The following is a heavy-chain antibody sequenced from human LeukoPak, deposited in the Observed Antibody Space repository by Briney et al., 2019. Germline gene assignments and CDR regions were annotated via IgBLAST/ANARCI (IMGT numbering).Heavy chain of an antibody. CDR1: GGSISSSSYY. Sequence: PSETLSLTCTVSGGSISSSSYYWGWIRQPPGKGLEWIGSIYYSGSTYYNPSLKSRVTISVDTSKNQFSLKQSSVTAADTAVYYCARAGYSNNWYPGIFDYWGQGTLVTVSS. CDR3: ARAGYSNNWYPGIFDY. V-gene: IGHV4-39*01. CDR2: IYYSGST. D-gene: IGHD6-13*01. J-gene: IGHJ4*02.